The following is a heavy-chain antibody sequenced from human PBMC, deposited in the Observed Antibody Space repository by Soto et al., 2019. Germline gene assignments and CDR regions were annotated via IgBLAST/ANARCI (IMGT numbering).Heavy chain of an antibody. CDR3: ARSSGRRHVFTFDYGLDV. CDR2: SSGSGGDT. Sequence: QVQLVESGGGLVEPGGSLRLSCAASGFSVGDNYMTWIRQAPGKGLEWLSYSSGSGGDTNYADSVKGRFTIYRDKDKNSLFLPLDSLRAEDTAVYFCARSSGRRHVFTFDYGLDVWGQGTTVTVSS. CDR1: GFSVGDNY. D-gene: IGHD3-16*01. V-gene: IGHV3-11*06. J-gene: IGHJ6*02.